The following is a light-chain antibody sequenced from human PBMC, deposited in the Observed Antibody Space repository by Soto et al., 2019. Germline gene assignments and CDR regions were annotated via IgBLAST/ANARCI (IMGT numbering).Light chain of an antibody. CDR1: QSIGNW. CDR2: DAS. CDR3: QQYDNYKPLT. Sequence: DIQMTQSPSTLYASVGDRVTITCRASQSIGNWLAWYQQKPGKAPKLLIYDASSLESGVPSRFSGSGSGTEFTLTISSLQPDDFATYYCQQYDNYKPLTFGGGTKVDIK. J-gene: IGKJ4*01. V-gene: IGKV1-5*01.